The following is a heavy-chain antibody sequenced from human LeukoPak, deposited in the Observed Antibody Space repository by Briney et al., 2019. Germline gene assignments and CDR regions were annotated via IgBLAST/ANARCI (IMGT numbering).Heavy chain of an antibody. CDR2: VYHTGAS. CDR1: GASINNYY. J-gene: IGHJ4*02. V-gene: IGHV4-59*01. CDR3: TRVVNGGHFDY. Sequence: PSETLSLTCSVSGASINNYYWTWIRQPPGKGLDCIGYVYHTGASGYHPSLKSRVAMSLDTSKNQVSLNLRSVTAADTAVYFCTRVVNGGHFDYWGQGTLVTVSS. D-gene: IGHD2-8*01.